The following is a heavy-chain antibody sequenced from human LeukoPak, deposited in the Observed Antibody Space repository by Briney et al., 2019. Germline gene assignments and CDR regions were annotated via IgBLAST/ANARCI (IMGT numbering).Heavy chain of an antibody. CDR2: IYHNSGCK. Sequence: ASVPVSFLSSRYTFPYYYLHWVRQAPGHGLEWMGWIYHNSGCKNYVHKFQGRVTITRDTSISTAYMELSRLRSDDTAVYYCSRDPSGFDPWGQGTLVTVSS. CDR3: SRDPSGFDP. CDR1: RYTFPYYY. V-gene: IGHV1-2*02. J-gene: IGHJ5*02.